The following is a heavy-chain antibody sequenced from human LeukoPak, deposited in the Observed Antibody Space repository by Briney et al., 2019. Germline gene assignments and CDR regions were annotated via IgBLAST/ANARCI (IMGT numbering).Heavy chain of an antibody. CDR1: GFTLRNDW. J-gene: IGHJ3*02. Sequence: GGSLRLYCAASGFTLRNDWMSWARQAPGNGLEWLGRIKSKTDGGTTDYAAPVKGRFIISRDESKNTLYLQMNSLKTEDTAVYYCVGYCSGGNCPNAFDIWGQGTMVTVSS. V-gene: IGHV3-15*01. CDR3: VGYCSGGNCPNAFDI. D-gene: IGHD2-15*01. CDR2: IKSKTDGGTT.